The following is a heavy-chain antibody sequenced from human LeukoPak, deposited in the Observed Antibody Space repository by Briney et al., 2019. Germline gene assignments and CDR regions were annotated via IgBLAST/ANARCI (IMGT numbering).Heavy chain of an antibody. CDR2: ISGSGGST. D-gene: IGHD3-22*01. J-gene: IGHJ4*02. Sequence: PGGSLGLSCAASGFTFSSYGMSWVRQAPGKGLEWVSAISGSGGSTYYADSVKGRFTISRDNSKNTLYLQMNSLRAEDTAVYYCAKRKSYYDSSGYSRYYFDYWGQGTLVTVSS. CDR3: AKRKSYYDSSGYSRYYFDY. V-gene: IGHV3-23*01. CDR1: GFTFSSYG.